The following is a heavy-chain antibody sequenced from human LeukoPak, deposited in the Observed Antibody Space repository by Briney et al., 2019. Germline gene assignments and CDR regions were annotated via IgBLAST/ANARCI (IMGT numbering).Heavy chain of an antibody. Sequence: ASVNVSCKASGYTFTVNYMHWVRQAPGQGLEWMGWINPNSGGTNYAQKFQGRVTMTRDTSISTAYMELSRLRSDDTAVYYCARDRGYSYGYLPDYWGQGTLVTVSS. CDR1: GYTFTVNY. J-gene: IGHJ4*02. CDR2: INPNSGGT. D-gene: IGHD5-18*01. V-gene: IGHV1-2*02. CDR3: ARDRGYSYGYLPDY.